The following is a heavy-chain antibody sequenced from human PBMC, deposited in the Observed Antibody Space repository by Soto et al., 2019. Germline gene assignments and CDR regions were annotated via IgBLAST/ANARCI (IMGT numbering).Heavy chain of an antibody. Sequence: GGSLRLSCTVSGFTFGDDGMTWFRQAPGKGLEWIGFIRSKFYGGTAEYAASVKGRFTISRDDSKRIAHLQMNSLETEDTAVYYCNKDPVYSGTYYGSDYWGPGTLVTVYS. V-gene: IGHV3-49*03. CDR1: GFTFGDDG. D-gene: IGHD1-26*01. CDR3: NKDPVYSGTYYGSDY. J-gene: IGHJ4*02. CDR2: IRSKFYGGTA.